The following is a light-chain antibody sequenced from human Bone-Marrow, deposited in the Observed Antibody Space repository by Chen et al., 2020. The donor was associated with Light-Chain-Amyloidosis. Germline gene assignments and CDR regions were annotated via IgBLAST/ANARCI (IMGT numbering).Light chain of an antibody. CDR3: MQRIQFPLT. CDR1: SSDVGAYRY. V-gene: IGLV2-14*01. CDR2: DVT. Sequence: QSALTQPASVSGSPGQSITISCTGTSSDVGAYRYVSWYQQEPGIAPKLIIYDVTNRPSGVSTRFSGSKSGNTASLTISGLQAEDEADYYCMQRIQFPLTFGGGTK. J-gene: IGLJ2*01.